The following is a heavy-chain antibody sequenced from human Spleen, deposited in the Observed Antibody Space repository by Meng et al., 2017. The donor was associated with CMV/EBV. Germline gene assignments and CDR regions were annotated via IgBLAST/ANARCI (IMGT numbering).Heavy chain of an antibody. CDR3: ARGDNYFDY. CDR2: INPNSGGT. J-gene: IGHJ4*02. Sequence: VSCKASGYTFSDYYFPWLRQAPGQGLEWMGWINPNSGGTNYAQKFQGRVTMTRDTAISTAYMELSRLKSDDTAVYYCARGDNYFDYWGQGALVTVSS. CDR1: GYTFSDYY. V-gene: IGHV1-2*02.